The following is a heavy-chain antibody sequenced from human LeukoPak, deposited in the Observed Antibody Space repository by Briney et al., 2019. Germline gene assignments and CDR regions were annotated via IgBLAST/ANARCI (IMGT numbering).Heavy chain of an antibody. Sequence: GGSLRLSCAASGFTFSNYAMHWVRQAPGKGLEWVAVISYDGSNKYYADSVKGRFTISRDNAKNSLYLQMNSLRADDTAVYYCARVAEAAAFDYWGQGTLVTVSS. CDR1: GFTFSNYA. J-gene: IGHJ4*02. V-gene: IGHV3-30*04. D-gene: IGHD6-13*01. CDR3: ARVAEAAAFDY. CDR2: ISYDGSNK.